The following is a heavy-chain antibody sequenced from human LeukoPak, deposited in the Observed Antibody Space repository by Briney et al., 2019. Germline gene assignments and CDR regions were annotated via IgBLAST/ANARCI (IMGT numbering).Heavy chain of an antibody. CDR2: INHSGSS. J-gene: IGHJ6*03. V-gene: IGHV4-34*01. Sequence: SETLSLTCAVYGGSFSGYYWSWIRQPPGKGLEWIGEINHSGSSNYIPSLKSRVTISVDTSKNQFSLKMSSVTAADTAVYFCARGGPPGYYYDYYMDVWGKGTTVTISS. CDR1: GGSFSGYY. CDR3: ARGGPPGYYYDYYMDV.